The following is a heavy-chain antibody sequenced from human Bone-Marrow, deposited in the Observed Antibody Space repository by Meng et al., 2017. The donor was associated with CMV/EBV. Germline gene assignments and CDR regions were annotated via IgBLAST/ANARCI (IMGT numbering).Heavy chain of an antibody. CDR2: INPNSGGT. Sequence: ASVKVSCKASGYTFTGYYMHWVRQAPGQGLEWMGWINPNSGGTNYAQKFQGRVTMTRDTSISTAYMELSRLRSDDTAVYYCARPPPQRPFWYGMDVWGQGTTVTVSS. V-gene: IGHV1-2*02. CDR1: GYTFTGYY. J-gene: IGHJ6*02. CDR3: ARPPPQRPFWYGMDV. D-gene: IGHD1-14*01.